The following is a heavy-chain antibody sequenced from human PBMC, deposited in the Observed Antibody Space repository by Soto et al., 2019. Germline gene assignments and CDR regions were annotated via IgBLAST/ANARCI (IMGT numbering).Heavy chain of an antibody. Sequence: PGGSLRLSCATSGFIFSTYAMSWVRQAPGKGLEWVSHISGSSDTIFYAESVKGRFTISRDNSKNTLYLEMNSLRVEDTALYYCARDSGPSPVDAFDIWGQGTMVTVSS. CDR2: ISGSSDTI. D-gene: IGHD1-26*01. J-gene: IGHJ3*02. V-gene: IGHV3-23*01. CDR1: GFIFSTYA. CDR3: ARDSGPSPVDAFDI.